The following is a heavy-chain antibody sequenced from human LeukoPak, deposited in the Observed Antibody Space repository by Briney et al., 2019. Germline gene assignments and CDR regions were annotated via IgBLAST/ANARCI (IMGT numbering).Heavy chain of an antibody. CDR1: GGTFSSYA. CDR3: ATNYEILSGYPKNYYFHI. D-gene: IGHD3-9*01. Sequence: SVKVSCKASGGTFSSYAISWVRQAPGQGPEWMGGIIPPFRTANYAQKFQGRVTITADRSTNTAFMELSSLRSEDTAMYYCATNYEILSGYPKNYYFHIWGQGTMVTVSS. J-gene: IGHJ3*02. CDR2: IIPPFRTA. V-gene: IGHV1-69*06.